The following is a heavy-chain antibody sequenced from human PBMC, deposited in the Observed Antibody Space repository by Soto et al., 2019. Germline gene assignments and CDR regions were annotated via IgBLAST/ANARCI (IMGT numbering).Heavy chain of an antibody. CDR3: ARRYCSGGSCDGGWFDP. CDR1: GYTFTDYY. CDR2: INPRGGST. Sequence: QVQLVQSGAEVKKPGASVKVSCKASGYTFTDYYIHWVRQAPGQGLEWMGIINPRGGSTYYAQRFQGRVTMTRDTSTSTVSMELSSLRYEDTAVYYCARRYCSGGSCDGGWFDPWGQGTMVTVSS. J-gene: IGHJ5*02. V-gene: IGHV1-46*03. D-gene: IGHD2-15*01.